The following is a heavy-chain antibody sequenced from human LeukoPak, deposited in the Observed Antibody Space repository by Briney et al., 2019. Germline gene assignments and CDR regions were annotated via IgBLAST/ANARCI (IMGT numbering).Heavy chain of an antibody. CDR3: ARDDV. CDR1: GFTFSSYA. J-gene: IGHJ3*01. CDR2: ISYDGSDK. Sequence: GGSLRLSCAASGFTFSSYAMHWVRQAPGKGLEWVAVISYDGSDKYYADSVKGRFTISRDNAQNSLYLQMNSLRAEDTAVYYCARDDVWGQGTMVTVSS. V-gene: IGHV3-30-3*01.